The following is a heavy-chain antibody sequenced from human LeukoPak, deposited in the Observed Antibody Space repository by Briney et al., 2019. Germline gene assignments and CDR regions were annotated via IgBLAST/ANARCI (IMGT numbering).Heavy chain of an antibody. CDR3: ASGVEYRNYGNYIGGPYMDV. D-gene: IGHD4-11*01. Sequence: ASVKVSCKASGYTFTGYYMHWVRQAPGQGLEWMGWISPTSGGTNYAQKLQGRVTMTTDTSTSTAYMELRSLRSDDTAVYYCASGVEYRNYGNYIGGPYMDVWGKGTTVTVSS. V-gene: IGHV1-2*02. J-gene: IGHJ6*03. CDR1: GYTFTGYY. CDR2: ISPTSGGT.